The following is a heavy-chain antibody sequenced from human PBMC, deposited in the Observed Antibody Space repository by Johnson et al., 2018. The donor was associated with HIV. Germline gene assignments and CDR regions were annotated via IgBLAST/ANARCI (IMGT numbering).Heavy chain of an antibody. CDR1: GFTFSSHW. CDR3: TRGGGDYYRDAFDI. Sequence: VQLVEAGGGLVQPGGSLRLSCVASGFTFSSHWIHWVRQAPGKGLVWVSRINGDGSSTNYATSVRGRFTISRDNAKNTLYLQMNSLRIEDTAVYYCTRGGGDYYRDAFDIWGQGTMVTVSS. V-gene: IGHV3-74*02. CDR2: INGDGSST. J-gene: IGHJ3*02. D-gene: IGHD2-21*02.